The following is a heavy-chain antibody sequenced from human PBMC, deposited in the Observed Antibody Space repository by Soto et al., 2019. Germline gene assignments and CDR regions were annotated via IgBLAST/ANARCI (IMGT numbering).Heavy chain of an antibody. CDR3: ASELGATPDLVDY. J-gene: IGHJ4*02. D-gene: IGHD1-26*01. V-gene: IGHV3-74*01. CDR1: GFTFRTYW. CDR2: INGDGSTT. Sequence: EVQLVESGGGLVQPGGSLRLSCAASGFTFRTYWMNWVRQAPGKGLVWVSGINGDGSTTTYADSVKGRFTISRNNAKDTVYLQMNRLRAEDTDVYYCASELGATPDLVDYWGQGTLVTVSS.